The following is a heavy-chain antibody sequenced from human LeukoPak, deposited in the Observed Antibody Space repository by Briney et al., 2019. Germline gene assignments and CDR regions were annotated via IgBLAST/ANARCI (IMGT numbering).Heavy chain of an antibody. Sequence: ASVKVSCKASGYTFTSYDINWVRQATGQGLEWMGWKNPNSGRTGFAQKFQGRLTMTTNTSISTAYMELSSLRSEDTAVYYCARVSGHQLLSYYYYYGMDVWGQGTTVTVSS. D-gene: IGHD2-2*01. V-gene: IGHV1-8*01. CDR3: ARVSGHQLLSYYYYYGMDV. CDR1: GYTFTSYD. CDR2: KNPNSGRT. J-gene: IGHJ6*02.